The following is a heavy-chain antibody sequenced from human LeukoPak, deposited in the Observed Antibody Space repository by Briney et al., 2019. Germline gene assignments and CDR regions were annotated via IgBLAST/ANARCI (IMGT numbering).Heavy chain of an antibody. Sequence: QSGGSLRLSCAASGFTFSSYAMSWVRQAPGKGLEWVPAISGSGGSTYYADSVKGRFTISRDNSKKTLYLQMNSLRAEDTAVYYCAKGTTTLVVVAATSWGQGTLVTVSS. CDR1: GFTFSSYA. J-gene: IGHJ5*02. CDR3: AKGTTTLVVVAATS. D-gene: IGHD2-15*01. V-gene: IGHV3-23*01. CDR2: ISGSGGST.